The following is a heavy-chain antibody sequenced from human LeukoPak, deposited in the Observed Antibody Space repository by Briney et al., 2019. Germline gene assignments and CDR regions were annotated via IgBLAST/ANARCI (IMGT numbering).Heavy chain of an antibody. Sequence: SVKVSCKASGYTFTSYAMNWVRQAPGQGLEWMGGIIPIFGTANYAQKFQGRVTITADESTSTAYMELSSLRSEDTAVYYCARGAPYDFWSGYSAPPADYNYGMDVWGQGTAVTVSS. D-gene: IGHD3-3*01. V-gene: IGHV1-69*13. J-gene: IGHJ6*02. CDR2: IIPIFGTA. CDR3: ARGAPYDFWSGYSAPPADYNYGMDV. CDR1: GYTFTSYA.